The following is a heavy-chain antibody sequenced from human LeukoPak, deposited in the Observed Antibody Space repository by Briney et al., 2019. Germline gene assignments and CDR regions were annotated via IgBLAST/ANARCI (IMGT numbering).Heavy chain of an antibody. CDR1: GFTFSNAW. CDR3: AKDQAMFVVVPAAVDY. CDR2: IKSKTDGGTT. Sequence: PGGSLRLSCAASGFTFSNAWMSWVRQAPGKGLEWVGRIKSKTDGGTTDYAAPVKGRFTISRDNSKNTLYLQMNSLRAEDTAVYYCAKDQAMFVVVPAAVDYWGQGTLVTVSS. J-gene: IGHJ4*02. V-gene: IGHV3-15*01. D-gene: IGHD2-2*01.